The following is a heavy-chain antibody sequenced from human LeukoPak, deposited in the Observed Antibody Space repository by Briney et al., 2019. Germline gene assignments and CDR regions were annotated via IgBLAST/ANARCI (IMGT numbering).Heavy chain of an antibody. D-gene: IGHD4-17*01. CDR3: ARGGPYGDYYYFDY. J-gene: IGHJ4*02. CDR1: GFTFSSYA. V-gene: IGHV3-30-3*01. Sequence: GRSLRLSCAASGFTFSSYAMHWVRQAPGKGLEWVAVISYDGSNKYYADSVKGRFTISRDNSKNTLYLQMNSLRAEDTAVYYCARGGPYGDYYYFDYWGQGTLVTVSS. CDR2: ISYDGSNK.